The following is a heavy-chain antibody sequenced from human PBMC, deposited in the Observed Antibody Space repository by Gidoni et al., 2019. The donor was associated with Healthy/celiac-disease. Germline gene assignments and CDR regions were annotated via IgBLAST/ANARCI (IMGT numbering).Heavy chain of an antibody. CDR1: GYSISSGYY. D-gene: IGHD5-12*01. CDR3: ARVDSGYDCPYGMDV. J-gene: IGHJ6*02. V-gene: IGHV4-38-2*02. Sequence: QVQLQESGPGLVKPSETLSLTCTVSGYSISSGYYWGWIRQPPGKGLEWIGSIYHSGSTYYNPSLKSRVTISVDTSKNQFSLKLSSVTAADTAVYYCARVDSGYDCPYGMDVWGQGTTVTVSS. CDR2: IYHSGST.